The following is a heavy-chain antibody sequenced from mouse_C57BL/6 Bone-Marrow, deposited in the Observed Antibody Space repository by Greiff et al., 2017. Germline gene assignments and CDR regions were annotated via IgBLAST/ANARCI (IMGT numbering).Heavy chain of an antibody. Sequence: VQLQQSGPELVKPGASVKISCKASGYTFTDYYMNWVKQSHGKSLEWIGDINPNNGGTSYNQKFKGKATLTVDKSSSTAYMELRSLTSEDSAVYYCARQGGYDEGNFDYWGQGTTLTVSS. D-gene: IGHD2-2*01. V-gene: IGHV1-26*01. J-gene: IGHJ2*01. CDR1: GYTFTDYY. CDR3: ARQGGYDEGNFDY. CDR2: INPNNGGT.